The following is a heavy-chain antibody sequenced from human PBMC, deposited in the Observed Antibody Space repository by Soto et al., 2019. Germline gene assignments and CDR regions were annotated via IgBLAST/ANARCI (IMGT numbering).Heavy chain of an antibody. CDR3: ATGSGSSFLDWFGL. V-gene: IGHV1-24*01. D-gene: IGHD1-26*01. CDR1: GYTLTELS. J-gene: IGHJ5*02. Sequence: QVQLVQSGAEVKKPGASVKVSCKVSGYTLTELSIHWVRQAPGKGLEWMGGFDPEDGETVYAQKFQGRVTMTEDTSTDTAYVAMSRLRSDDTAVYYCATGSGSSFLDWFGLWGQGTLVTVSS. CDR2: FDPEDGET.